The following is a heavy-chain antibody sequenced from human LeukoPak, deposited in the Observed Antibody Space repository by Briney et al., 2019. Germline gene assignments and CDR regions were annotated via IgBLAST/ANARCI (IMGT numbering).Heavy chain of an antibody. V-gene: IGHV1-18*04. CDR1: GYTFTGYY. J-gene: IGHJ4*02. CDR2: INAYNGNT. D-gene: IGHD3-3*01. CDR3: ARDRRGLRFLEWLLAY. Sequence: ASVKVSCKASGYTFTGYYMHWVRQAPGQGLEWMGWINAYNGNTNYAQKLQGRVTMTTDTSTSTAYMELRSLRSDDTAVYYCARDRRGLRFLEWLLAYWGQGTLVTVSS.